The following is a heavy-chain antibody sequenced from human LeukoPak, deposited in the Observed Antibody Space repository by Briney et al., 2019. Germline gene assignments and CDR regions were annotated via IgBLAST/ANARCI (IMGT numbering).Heavy chain of an antibody. Sequence: GGSLRLSCAASGFTFDDYAMHWVRQAPGKGLEWVSGISWNSGSIGYADSVKGRFTISRDNAKNSLYLQMNSLRAEDTALYYCAKLGDYWGREPWSPSPQ. V-gene: IGHV3-9*01. CDR3: AKLGDY. J-gene: IGHJ4*02. CDR1: GFTFDDYA. CDR2: ISWNSGSI.